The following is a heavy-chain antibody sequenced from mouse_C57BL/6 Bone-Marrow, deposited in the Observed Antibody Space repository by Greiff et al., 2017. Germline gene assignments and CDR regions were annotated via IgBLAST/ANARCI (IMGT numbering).Heavy chain of an antibody. V-gene: IGHV5-17*01. Sequence: EVQLVESGGGLVKPGGSLKLSCAASGFTFSDYGMHWVRQAPEKGLEWVAYISSGSSTIYYADTVKGRFTISRDNAKNTLFLQMTSLRSADTAMYYGERGAGQAWFAYWGQGNLVTVSA. D-gene: IGHD6-1*01. CDR3: ERGAGQAWFAY. J-gene: IGHJ3*01. CDR2: ISSGSSTI. CDR1: GFTFSDYG.